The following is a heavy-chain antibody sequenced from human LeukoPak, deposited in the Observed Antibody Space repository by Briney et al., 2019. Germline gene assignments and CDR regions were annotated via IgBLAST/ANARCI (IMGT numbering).Heavy chain of an antibody. CDR1: GYTFTSYY. Sequence: ASVKVSCKASGYTFTSYYMHWVRQAPGQGLEWMGIINPSGGSTSYAQKFQGRVTMTRDTSTSTVYMELGSLRSEDTAVYYCARPPPDSSGYPLPFCYWGQGTLVTVSS. CDR2: INPSGGST. CDR3: ARPPPDSSGYPLPFCY. V-gene: IGHV1-46*03. D-gene: IGHD3-22*01. J-gene: IGHJ4*02.